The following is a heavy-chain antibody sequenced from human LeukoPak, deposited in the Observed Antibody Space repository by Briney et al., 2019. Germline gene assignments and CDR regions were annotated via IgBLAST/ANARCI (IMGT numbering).Heavy chain of an antibody. CDR1: GDTFTSYY. V-gene: IGHV1-46*01. CDR3: ARAPTGDP. Sequence: ASVKVSCKASGDTFTSYYFHWVRQAPGQGLEWMGILNPSGGSTSYAQQFQGRVTMTRDTSTRTVYMDLSSLRSEDTAVYYCARAPTGDPWGQGTLVTVSS. J-gene: IGHJ5*02. D-gene: IGHD3-10*01. CDR2: LNPSGGST.